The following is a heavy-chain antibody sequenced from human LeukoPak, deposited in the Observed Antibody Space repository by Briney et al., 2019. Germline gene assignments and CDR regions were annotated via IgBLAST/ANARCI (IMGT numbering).Heavy chain of an antibody. V-gene: IGHV3-30*04. J-gene: IGHJ5*02. CDR1: GFTFSSYA. Sequence: GGSLRLSCAASGFTFSSYAMHWVRQAPGKGLEWVAVISYDGSNKYYADSVKGRFTISRDNSKNTLYLQMNSLRAEDTATYYCARDIRNYYDSGAYGWFDPWGQGTLVPVSS. D-gene: IGHD3-10*01. CDR2: ISYDGSNK. CDR3: ARDIRNYYDSGAYGWFDP.